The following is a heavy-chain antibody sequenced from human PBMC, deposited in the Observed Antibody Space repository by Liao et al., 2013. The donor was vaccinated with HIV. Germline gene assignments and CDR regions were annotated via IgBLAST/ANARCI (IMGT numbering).Heavy chain of an antibody. CDR1: NGSFSGYY. Sequence: QVQLQQWGAGLLKPSETLSLTCSVYNGSFSGYYWSWIRQPPREGGWSGLGKVHHSGSTNYNPSLKSRVTISVDTSKNQFSLKLSSVTAADTAVYYCARFGTTNYRAVGPRDAFDIWGQGTMVTVSS. V-gene: IGHV4-34*01. CDR2: VHHSGST. D-gene: IGHD1-26*01. J-gene: IGHJ3*02. CDR3: ARFGTTNYRAVGPRDAFDI.